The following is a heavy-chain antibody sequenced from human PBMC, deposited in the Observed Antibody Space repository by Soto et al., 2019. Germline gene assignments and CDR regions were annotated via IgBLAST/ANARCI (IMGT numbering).Heavy chain of an antibody. J-gene: IGHJ5*02. Sequence: SETLSLTCTVSGGSISSYYWSWIRQPPGKGLEWIGYIYYSGSTNYNPSLKSRVTISVDTSKNQFSLKLSSVTAADTAVYYCARDRVRGALIAEFDPWGQGTLVTVSS. D-gene: IGHD3-10*01. CDR3: ARDRVRGALIAEFDP. CDR2: IYYSGST. CDR1: GGSISSYY. V-gene: IGHV4-59*01.